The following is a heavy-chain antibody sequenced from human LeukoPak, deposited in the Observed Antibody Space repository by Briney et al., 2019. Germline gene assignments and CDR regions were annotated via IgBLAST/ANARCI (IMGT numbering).Heavy chain of an antibody. J-gene: IGHJ4*02. Sequence: SVKVSCKASGGTFCSYAISWVRQAPGQGLEWMGGIIPIFGTANYAQKFLGRVTITADKSTSTAYMELSSLRSEDTAVYYCARGLTLRYFDWLYYWGQGTLVTVSS. CDR1: GGTFCSYA. D-gene: IGHD3-9*01. CDR3: ARGLTLRYFDWLYY. V-gene: IGHV1-69*06. CDR2: IIPIFGTA.